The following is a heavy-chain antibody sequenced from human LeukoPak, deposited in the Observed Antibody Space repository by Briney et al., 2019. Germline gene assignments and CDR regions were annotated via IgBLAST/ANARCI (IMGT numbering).Heavy chain of an antibody. CDR1: GFTFSSHA. Sequence: GGSLRLSCAASGFTFSSHAMSWVRQAPGKGLEWVSAISDRGDNKQYTDSVKGRLTISRDNSKNTLYLQMNSLRADDTAVYYCAKSSRYGTGWYGRIDYWGQGTLVTVSS. V-gene: IGHV3-23*01. J-gene: IGHJ4*02. CDR2: ISDRGDNK. D-gene: IGHD6-19*01. CDR3: AKSSRYGTGWYGRIDY.